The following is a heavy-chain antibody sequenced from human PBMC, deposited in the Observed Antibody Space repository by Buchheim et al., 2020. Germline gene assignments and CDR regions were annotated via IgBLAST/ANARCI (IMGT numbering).Heavy chain of an antibody. CDR3: ARGQDYFDSSVGY. CDR1: GDAITPSNY. J-gene: IGHJ4*02. D-gene: IGHD3-22*01. V-gene: IGHV4-31*11. CDR2: IFYSGGT. Sequence: QVHLQQSGPGLVKPSATLSLTCAVSGDAITPSNYWTWIRQPPGKGLEWIGYIFYSGGTYYNPSLKSRVTISLDTSKNQFSLKLSSVTAADTAVYYCARGQDYFDSSVGYWGRGTL.